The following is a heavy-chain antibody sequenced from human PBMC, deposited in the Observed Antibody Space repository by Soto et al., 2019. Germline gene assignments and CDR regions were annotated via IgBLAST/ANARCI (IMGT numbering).Heavy chain of an antibody. CDR1: GGTFSSYA. V-gene: IGHV1-69*01. Sequence: QVQLVQSGAEVKKPGSSVKVSCKASGGTFSSYAISWVRQAPGQGLEWMGGIIPNFGTANYAQKFQGRVTITADESTSPAYMELSSLSSEDTAVYYCARDLNGGNPFVFDYWGQGTLVTVSS. CDR3: ARDLNGGNPFVFDY. D-gene: IGHD1-1*01. CDR2: IIPNFGTA. J-gene: IGHJ4*02.